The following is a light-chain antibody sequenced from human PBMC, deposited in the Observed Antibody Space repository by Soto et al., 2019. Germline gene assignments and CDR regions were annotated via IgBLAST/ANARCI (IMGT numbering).Light chain of an antibody. V-gene: IGKV3-20*01. CDR2: IAS. CDR1: QNIGYSY. CDR3: QHYGTSII. Sequence: SPGDRSTLSCMASQNIGYSYLAWYQQKLGQAPTLLIYIASIRATDIPDRFSGGGSGTDFTLTISRLEPEDFAVYYCQHYGTSIIFGQGTRLEIK. J-gene: IGKJ5*01.